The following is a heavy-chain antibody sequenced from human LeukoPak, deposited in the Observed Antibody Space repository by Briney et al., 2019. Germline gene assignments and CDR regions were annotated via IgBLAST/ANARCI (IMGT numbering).Heavy chain of an antibody. CDR3: AREPSTYCSSTSCRIGFYGMDV. V-gene: IGHV1-2*02. CDR1: GYTFTSYG. J-gene: IGHJ6*02. Sequence: ASVKVSCKASGYTFTSYGISWVRQAPGQGLEWMGWINPNSGGTNYAQKFQGRVTMTRDTSISTAYMELSRLRSDDTAVYYCAREPSTYCSSTSCRIGFYGMDVWGQGTTVTVSS. CDR2: INPNSGGT. D-gene: IGHD2-2*01.